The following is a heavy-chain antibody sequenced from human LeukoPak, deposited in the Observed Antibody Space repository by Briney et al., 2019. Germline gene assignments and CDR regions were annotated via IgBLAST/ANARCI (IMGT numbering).Heavy chain of an antibody. Sequence: SETLSLTCTVSGGSISRYYWSWIRQSAGKGLEWIGRIYTSGNTNYNPSLKSRVTMSVDTSKNQFSLKLSSVTAADTAVYYCASTDYYDSSGYHYWGQGTLVTVSS. D-gene: IGHD3-22*01. CDR3: ASTDYYDSSGYHY. CDR1: GGSISRYY. V-gene: IGHV4-4*07. J-gene: IGHJ4*02. CDR2: IYTSGNT.